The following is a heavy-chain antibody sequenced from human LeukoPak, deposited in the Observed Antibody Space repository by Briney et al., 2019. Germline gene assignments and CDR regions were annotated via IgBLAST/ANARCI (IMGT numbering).Heavy chain of an antibody. D-gene: IGHD2-2*02. Sequence: NPGGSLRLSCAASGFRFSVHWMHWVRQAPGKGLVWVSRINSDGSVTSFADSVKGRFTISRDNAKNTVYLQMNSLTVEDTAVYFCARSSHYTIPFDSWGQGMLVTVSS. CDR1: GFRFSVHW. CDR2: INSDGSVT. J-gene: IGHJ5*01. V-gene: IGHV3-74*01. CDR3: ARSSHYTIPFDS.